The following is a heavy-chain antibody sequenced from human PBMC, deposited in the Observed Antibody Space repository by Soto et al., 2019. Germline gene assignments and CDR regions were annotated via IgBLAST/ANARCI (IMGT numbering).Heavy chain of an antibody. J-gene: IGHJ4*02. CDR2: INPILSMS. D-gene: IGHD3-10*01. CDR3: ATSYGSGYRAFDS. CDR1: GDTFNFYT. V-gene: IGHV1-69*02. Sequence: QVQLVQSGADVQRPGSSVRVSCKASGDTFNFYTINWVRQAPGQGLQWMGRINPILSMSNYAPRFQGRVTMTADKSTSTAYMELSTLRSEVTAMYYCATSYGSGYRAFDSWGQGALVTVSS.